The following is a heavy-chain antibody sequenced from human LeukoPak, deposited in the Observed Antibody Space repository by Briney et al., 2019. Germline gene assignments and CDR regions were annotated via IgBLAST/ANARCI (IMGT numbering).Heavy chain of an antibody. CDR3: AHGPTYYDFWSGYFAFDI. J-gene: IGHJ3*02. D-gene: IGHD3-3*01. Sequence: SGPTLVKPTQTLTLTCTFSGFSLNTGGVGVGWIRQPPGKALEWLAVIFWNDAKRYSPSLTNRLTITKDTSKNQVVLTLTNMDSVDTATYYCAHGPTYYDFWSGYFAFDIWGQGTMVTVSS. CDR2: IFWNDAK. V-gene: IGHV2-5*01. CDR1: GFSLNTGGVG.